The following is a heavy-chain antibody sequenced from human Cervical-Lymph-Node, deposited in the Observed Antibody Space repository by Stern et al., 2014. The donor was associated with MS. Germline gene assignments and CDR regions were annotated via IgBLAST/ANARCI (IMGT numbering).Heavy chain of an antibody. CDR1: GGSISSGGHY. CDR3: ARGGPPYSSNWYYFDY. V-gene: IGHV4-31*03. CDR2: IYYSGST. J-gene: IGHJ4*02. Sequence: VQLVESGPGLVRPSQTLSLTCTVSGGSISSGGHYWSWIRQHPGKGLEXIGYIYYSGSTYYNPSLKSRLTISVDTSKNQFSLYLSSVTAADTAVYYCARGGPPYSSNWYYFDYWGQGTLVTVSS. D-gene: IGHD6-13*01.